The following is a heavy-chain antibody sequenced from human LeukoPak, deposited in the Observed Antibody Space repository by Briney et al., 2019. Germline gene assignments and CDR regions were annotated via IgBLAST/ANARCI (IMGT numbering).Heavy chain of an antibody. CDR1: GGSFSSYY. D-gene: IGHD1-26*01. CDR3: ATQWELLSYFDY. Sequence: SETLSLTCAVYGGSFSSYYWSWIRQPPGKGLEWIGEINHSGSTNYNPSLKSRVTISVDTSKNQFSLKLSSVTAADTAVYYCATQWELLSYFDYWGQGTLVTVSS. V-gene: IGHV4-34*01. CDR2: INHSGST. J-gene: IGHJ4*02.